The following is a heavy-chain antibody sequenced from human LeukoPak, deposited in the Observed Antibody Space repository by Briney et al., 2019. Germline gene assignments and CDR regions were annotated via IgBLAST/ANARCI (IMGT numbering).Heavy chain of an antibody. CDR2: INSDGSST. CDR3: ARDKGFWSGSYNFDY. Sequence: PGGSLRLSCAGYRFTFSSYWMHWVRQAPGKGLVWVSRINSDGSSTSYADSVNGRFTISRDNAKNTLYLQMNSLRAEDTAVYYCARDKGFWSGSYNFDYWGQGTLVTVSS. CDR1: RFTFSSYW. V-gene: IGHV3-74*01. J-gene: IGHJ4*02. D-gene: IGHD3-3*01.